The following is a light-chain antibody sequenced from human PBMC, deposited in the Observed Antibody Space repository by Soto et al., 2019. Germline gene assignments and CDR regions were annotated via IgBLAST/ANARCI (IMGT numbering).Light chain of an antibody. CDR1: SSDVGGYTF. CDR3: SSYTSSTTVI. V-gene: IGLV2-14*03. CDR2: DVS. Sequence: QSALTQPASVSGSPGQSITISCTGTSSDVGGYTFVSWYQQHPGRAPKLMIYDVSSRPSGVSNRFSGSKSGNTASLTISGLQAEDEAEYYCSSYTSSTTVIFGGGTKLTVL. J-gene: IGLJ2*01.